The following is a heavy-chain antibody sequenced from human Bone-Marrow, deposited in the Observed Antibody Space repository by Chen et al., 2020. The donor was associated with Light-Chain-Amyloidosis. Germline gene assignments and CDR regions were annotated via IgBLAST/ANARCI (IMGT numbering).Heavy chain of an antibody. CDR2: IYTSGNT. CDR3: ARSPYSTVAPHYYGMDL. D-gene: IGHD6-13*01. CDR1: GASMTNGSHY. V-gene: IGHV4-61*02. J-gene: IGHJ6*02. Sequence: GSGPGLVKPSQTLSLTCSVSGASMTNGSHYWSWIRLPAGKGLEWIGRIYTSGNTNYSPSLKSRVTISVDTSKNQFSLKLNSVTAADTAVYYCARSPYSTVAPHYYGMDLWGQGITVTVSS.